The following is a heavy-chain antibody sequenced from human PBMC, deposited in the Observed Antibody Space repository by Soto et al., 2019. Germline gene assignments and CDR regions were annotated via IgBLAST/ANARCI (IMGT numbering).Heavy chain of an antibody. J-gene: IGHJ5*02. V-gene: IGHV3-21*01. CDR1: GFTFRSFT. Sequence: GSLLVSCAGSGFTFRSFTMNWVRQAPGKGLEWVSTISSNSAYIYYTDALRVRFTIARDNAKNSLHLQMNSLRAEDTAVYYCTRDASRDSSARGWFDPWGPGTLVTVSS. D-gene: IGHD6-13*01. CDR3: TRDASRDSSARGWFDP. CDR2: ISSNSAYI.